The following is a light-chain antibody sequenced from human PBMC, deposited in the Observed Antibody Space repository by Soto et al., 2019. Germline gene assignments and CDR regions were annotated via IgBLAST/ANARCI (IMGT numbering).Light chain of an antibody. CDR1: ESVGSSL. J-gene: IGKJ5*01. V-gene: IGKV3-20*01. CDR2: GAS. CDR3: QHNGRS. Sequence: IVMTKSPGTLSFSQGERATLPCRTSESVGSSLLAWYKQNPGQAPRLLICGASSRATGIADRFSASGSGTDFTLIINRLDPEDSAVCYCQHNGRSFGQGTRLEIK.